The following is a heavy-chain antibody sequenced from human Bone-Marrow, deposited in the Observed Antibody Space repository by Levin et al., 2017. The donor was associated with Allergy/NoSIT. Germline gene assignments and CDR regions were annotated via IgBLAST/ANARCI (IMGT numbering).Heavy chain of an antibody. V-gene: IGHV3-30*04. J-gene: IGHJ6*02. CDR1: GFTFSSYA. Sequence: PGGSLRLSCAASGFTFSSYAMHWVRQAPGKGLEWVAVISYDGSNKYYADSVKGRFTISRDNSKNTLYLQMNSLRAEDTAVYYCARDRRGLGGPGSTSPISRMDVWGQGTTVTVSS. CDR2: ISYDGSNK. D-gene: IGHD2-2*01. CDR3: ARDRRGLGGPGSTSPISRMDV.